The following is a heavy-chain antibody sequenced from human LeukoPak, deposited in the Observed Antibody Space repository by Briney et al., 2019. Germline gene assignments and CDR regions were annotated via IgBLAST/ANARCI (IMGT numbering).Heavy chain of an antibody. J-gene: IGHJ4*02. CDR3: AREPYSSGWQRYFDY. Sequence: PSETLSLTCAVSGGSISSSNWWSWVRQPPGKGLEWIGEIYHSGSTNYNPSLKSRVTISVDKSKNQFSLKLSSVTAADTAVYYCAREPYSSGWQRYFDYWGQGTLVTVSS. V-gene: IGHV4-4*02. CDR2: IYHSGST. D-gene: IGHD6-19*01. CDR1: GGSISSSNW.